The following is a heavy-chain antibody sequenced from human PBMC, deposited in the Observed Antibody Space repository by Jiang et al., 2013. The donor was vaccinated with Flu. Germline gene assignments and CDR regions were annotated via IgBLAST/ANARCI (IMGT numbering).Heavy chain of an antibody. V-gene: IGHV4-59*01. CDR1: GGSISSYY. Sequence: GSGLVKPSETLSLTCTVSGGSISSYYWSWIRQPPGKGLEWIGYIYYSGSTNYNPSLKSRVTISVDTSKNQFSLKLSSVTAADTAVYYCARAYDYGGSVDYWGQGTLVTVSS. CDR3: ARAYDYGGSVDY. CDR2: IYYSGST. D-gene: IGHD4-23*01. J-gene: IGHJ4*02.